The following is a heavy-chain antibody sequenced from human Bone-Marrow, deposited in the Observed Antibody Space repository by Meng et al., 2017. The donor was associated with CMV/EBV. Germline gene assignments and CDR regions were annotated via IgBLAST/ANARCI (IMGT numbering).Heavy chain of an antibody. Sequence: ASVKVSCKASGYTFTSYYMHWVRQAPGQGLEWMGIINPSGGSTSYAQKFQGRVTMTRDTSTSTVYMELSSLRSEDTAVYYCATDSSIYTYGYANHYYYYALDIWGQGTTVTVSS. J-gene: IGHJ6*02. CDR2: INPSGGST. CDR3: ATDSSIYTYGYANHYYYYALDI. CDR1: GYTFTSYY. V-gene: IGHV1-46*01. D-gene: IGHD5-18*01.